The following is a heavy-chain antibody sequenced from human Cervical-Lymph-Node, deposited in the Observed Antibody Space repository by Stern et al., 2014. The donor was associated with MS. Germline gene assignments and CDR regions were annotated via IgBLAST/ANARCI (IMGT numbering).Heavy chain of an antibody. CDR1: GFTFSAYA. CDR3: ARDGRPV. V-gene: IGHV3-30*01. Sequence: VQLVESGGGVVQPGRSQGLSCAASGFTFSAYAMHWVRQAPGKWRELVAVISADGNPNFYADAVKGRFTISRDNSKNTLFLQMNSLKIEDTALYYCARDGRPVWGQGTLVAVSS. CDR2: ISADGNPN. J-gene: IGHJ4*02.